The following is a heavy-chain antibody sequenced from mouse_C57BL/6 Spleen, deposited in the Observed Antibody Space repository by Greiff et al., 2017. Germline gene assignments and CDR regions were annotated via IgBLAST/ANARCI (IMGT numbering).Heavy chain of an antibody. V-gene: IGHV1-80*01. J-gene: IGHJ2*01. CDR2: IYPGDGDT. CDR3: ARSDPGSSYFDD. Sequence: QVHVKQSGAELVKPGASVKISCKASGYAFSSYWMNWVKQRPGKGLEWIGQIYPGDGDTNYNGKFKGKATLTADKSSSTAYMQLSSLTSEDSAVYFCARSDPGSSYFDDWGQGTTLTVSS. D-gene: IGHD1-1*01. CDR1: GYAFSSYW.